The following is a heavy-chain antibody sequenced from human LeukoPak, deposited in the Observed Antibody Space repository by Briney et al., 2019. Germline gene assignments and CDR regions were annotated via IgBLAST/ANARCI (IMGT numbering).Heavy chain of an antibody. J-gene: IGHJ6*03. CDR2: IYYSGST. D-gene: IGHD3-3*01. Sequence: KSSETLSLTCAVYGGSFSGYYWSWIRQPPGKGLEWIGYIYYSGSTNYNPSLKSRVTISVDTSKNQFSLKLSSVTAADTAVYYCASAIRPSLRFLEWFKSPFYYMDVWGKGTTVTVSS. CDR1: GGSFSGYY. V-gene: IGHV4-59*01. CDR3: ASAIRPSLRFLEWFKSPFYYMDV.